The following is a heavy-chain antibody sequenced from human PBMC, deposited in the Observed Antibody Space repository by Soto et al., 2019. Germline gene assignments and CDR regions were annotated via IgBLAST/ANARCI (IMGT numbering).Heavy chain of an antibody. Sequence: QVQLVESGGGVVQPGRSLRLSCAASGFTFSAYGIHWVRQAPGKGLEWVATISFDSRDKLYVDSMKGRLTISRENSRDPVYVKLDSLRAEDTAVYHCARVCGGDCGNAFDIWGQGTVATVSS. J-gene: IGHJ3*02. D-gene: IGHD2-21*02. CDR3: ARVCGGDCGNAFDI. CDR1: GFTFSAYG. V-gene: IGHV3-33*05. CDR2: ISFDSRDK.